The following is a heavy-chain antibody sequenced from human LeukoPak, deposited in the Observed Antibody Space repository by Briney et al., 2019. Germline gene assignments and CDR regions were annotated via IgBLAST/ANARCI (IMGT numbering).Heavy chain of an antibody. CDR2: IYYSGST. CDR1: GGSISSSSYY. V-gene: IGHV4-39*01. J-gene: IGHJ4*02. CDR3: ARHTVARDSSDWYTGIDY. Sequence: SETLSLTCTVSGGSISSSSYYWGWIRQPPGKGLEWIGSIYYSGSTYYNPSLKSRVIISVDTSKNQFSLKLNSVTAADTAVYYCARHTVARDSSDWYTGIDYWGQGTLVTVSS. D-gene: IGHD6-19*01.